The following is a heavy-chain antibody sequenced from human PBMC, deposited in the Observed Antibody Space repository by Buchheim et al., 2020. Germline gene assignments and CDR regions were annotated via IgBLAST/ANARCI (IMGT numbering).Heavy chain of an antibody. V-gene: IGHV4-34*01. Sequence: QVQLQQWGAGLLKPSETLSLTFAVYGGSFSGYYWSWIRQPPGKGLEWIGEINHSGSTNYNPSLKSRVTISVDTSTNQFFLKVSSVTAADTAVYYCARGSSGSSTSFPYYYYMDVWGKGTT. CDR3: ARGSSGSSTSFPYYYYMDV. D-gene: IGHD2-2*01. CDR2: INHSGST. CDR1: GGSFSGYY. J-gene: IGHJ6*03.